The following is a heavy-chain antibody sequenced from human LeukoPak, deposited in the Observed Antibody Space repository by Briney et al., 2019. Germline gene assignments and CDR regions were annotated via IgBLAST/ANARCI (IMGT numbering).Heavy chain of an antibody. CDR2: IYHSGST. CDR1: GGSISSSNW. V-gene: IGHV4-4*02. J-gene: IGHJ6*02. D-gene: IGHD6-13*01. CDR3: ARGCQQLATYYYYGMDV. Sequence: SGTLSLTCAVSGGSISSSNWWSWVRQPPGKGLEWIGEIYHSGSTNYNPSLKSRVTISVDKSKNQFSLKLSSVTAADTAVYYCARGCQQLATYYYYGMDVWGQGTTVTVSS.